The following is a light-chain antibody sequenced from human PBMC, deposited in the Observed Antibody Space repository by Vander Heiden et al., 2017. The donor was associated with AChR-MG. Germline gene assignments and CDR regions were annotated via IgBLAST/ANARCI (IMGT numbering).Light chain of an antibody. CDR3: QQVDTLPFT. J-gene: IGKJ3*01. V-gene: IGKV1-33*01. Sequence: DIQMTQSPSSLSASVGDRVTITCQASQDISNYVNWYQQKPGKAPKLLIYDASNLEKGVPSRFSGSGSVTDFTFTITSLQPEDFATYSCQQVDTLPFTFGHGTKVDIK. CDR2: DAS. CDR1: QDISNY.